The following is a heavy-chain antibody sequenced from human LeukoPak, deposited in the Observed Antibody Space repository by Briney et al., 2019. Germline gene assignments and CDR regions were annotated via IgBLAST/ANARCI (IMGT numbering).Heavy chain of an antibody. J-gene: IGHJ4*02. CDR2: IYYSGST. CDR3: ARSFTGFFDF. Sequence: KPSETLSLTCTVSGGSISSYYWSWIRQPPGKGLEWIGYIYYSGSTNYNPSLKSRVTISEDTSKNQFSLKLSSVTAADTAVYYCARSFTGFFDFWGQGTLVTVSS. V-gene: IGHV4-59*01. CDR1: GGSISSYY. D-gene: IGHD1-14*01.